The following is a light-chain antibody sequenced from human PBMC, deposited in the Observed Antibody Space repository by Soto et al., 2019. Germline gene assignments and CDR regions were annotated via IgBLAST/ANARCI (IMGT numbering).Light chain of an antibody. J-gene: IGLJ2*01. CDR2: DVS. V-gene: IGLV2-14*01. Sequence: QSALTQAASVSGSPGQSITITCTGTSSDVGGYNYVSWYQQHPGKAPKLMIYDVSNRPSGVSNRFSGSKSGNTASLTISGLQVEDEADYYCSSYTSSSHVVFGGGTKLTVL. CDR3: SSYTSSSHVV. CDR1: SSDVGGYNY.